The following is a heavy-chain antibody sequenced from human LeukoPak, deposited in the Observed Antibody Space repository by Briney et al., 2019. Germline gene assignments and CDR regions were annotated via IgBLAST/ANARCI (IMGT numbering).Heavy chain of an antibody. CDR2: ISSSSSYI. J-gene: IGHJ5*02. V-gene: IGHV3-21*01. CDR1: GFTFSSYS. CDR3: ARSPLVFWFGELLPPPSNWFDP. D-gene: IGHD3-10*01. Sequence: GGSLRLSCAASGFTFSSYSINWVRQAPGKGLEWVSSISSSSSYIYYADSVKGRFTISRDNAKNSLYLQMNSLRAEDTAVYYCARSPLVFWFGELLPPPSNWFDPWGQGTLVTVSS.